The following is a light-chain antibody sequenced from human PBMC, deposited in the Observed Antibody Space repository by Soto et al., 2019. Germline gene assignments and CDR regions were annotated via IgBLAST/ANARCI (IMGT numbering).Light chain of an antibody. CDR3: ATCDDSLNGLI. CDR2: SNN. J-gene: IGLJ2*01. CDR1: SSNIKTNG. V-gene: IGLV1-44*01. Sequence: QSVLTQPPSASGTPGQSVTISCSGGSSNIKTNGVSWYQQVPGAAPKLLIYSNNQRPSGAPERFSGSKSGTSASLAISGLQSEDEATYHCATCDDSLNGLIFGGGTKLTVL.